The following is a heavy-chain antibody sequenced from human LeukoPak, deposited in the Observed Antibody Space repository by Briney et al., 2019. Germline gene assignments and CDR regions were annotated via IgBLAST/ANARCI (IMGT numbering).Heavy chain of an antibody. J-gene: IGHJ4*02. CDR1: GYTFTGYY. D-gene: IGHD3-3*01. V-gene: IGHV1-2*04. CDR3: ARDGKGRFDFRENDY. Sequence: GASVKVSCKASGYTFTGYYMHWVRQAPGQGLEWMGWINPNSGGTNYAQKFQGWVTMTRDTSISTAYMELSRLRSDDTAVYYCARDGKGRFDFRENDYWGQGTLVTVSS. CDR2: INPNSGGT.